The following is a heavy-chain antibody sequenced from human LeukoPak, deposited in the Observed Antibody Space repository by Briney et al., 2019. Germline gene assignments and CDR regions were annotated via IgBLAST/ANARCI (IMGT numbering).Heavy chain of an antibody. CDR3: ARRGLRFLEWSSDY. Sequence: PSETLSLTCTVSGGSISSYYWSWIRQPPGKGLEWIGYIYYSGSTNYNPSLKSRVTISVDTSKNQFSLKLSSVTAADTAVYYCARRGLRFLEWSSDYWGQGTLVTVSS. V-gene: IGHV4-59*01. D-gene: IGHD3-3*01. J-gene: IGHJ4*02. CDR1: GGSISSYY. CDR2: IYYSGST.